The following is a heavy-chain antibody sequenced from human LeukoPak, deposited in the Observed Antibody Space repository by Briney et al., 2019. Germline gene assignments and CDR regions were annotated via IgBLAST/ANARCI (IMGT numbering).Heavy chain of an antibody. CDR1: GFTFSSYS. CDR3: ARDDAGITIFGVDN. D-gene: IGHD3-3*01. CDR2: ISSSSSTI. Sequence: GGSLRLSCAASGFTFSSYSMNWVRQAPGKGLEWVSYISSSSSTIYYADSVKGRFTISRDNAKNSLYLQMNSLRAEDTAVYYCARDDAGITIFGVDNWGQGTLVTVSS. V-gene: IGHV3-48*01. J-gene: IGHJ4*02.